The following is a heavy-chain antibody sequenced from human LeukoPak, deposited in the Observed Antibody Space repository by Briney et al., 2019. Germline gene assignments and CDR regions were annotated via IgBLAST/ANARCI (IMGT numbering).Heavy chain of an antibody. D-gene: IGHD6-19*01. CDR3: AREAVADKSPMDV. V-gene: IGHV4-59*01. Sequence: NPSATLSLTCTVSGGSISSYYWTWIRQPPGKGLEWIGYVSYSGTTKYNPSLKSRVTMSVDMSKNRLSLRLTSVTAADTAVYYCAREAVADKSPMDVWGKGTTVTVSS. CDR1: GGSISSYY. CDR2: VSYSGTT. J-gene: IGHJ6*03.